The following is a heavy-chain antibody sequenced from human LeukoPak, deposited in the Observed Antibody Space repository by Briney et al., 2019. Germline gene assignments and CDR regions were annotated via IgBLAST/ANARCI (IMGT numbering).Heavy chain of an antibody. J-gene: IGHJ4*02. V-gene: IGHV3-23*01. CDR1: GFTFSSYA. Sequence: GGSLRLSCAASGFTFSSYAMSWVRQAPGEGLEWVSAISGSGGSTYYADSVKGRFTISRDNSKNTLYLQMNSLRAEDTAVYYCATGDDSNYFDYWGQGTLVTVSS. CDR2: ISGSGGST. D-gene: IGHD3-9*01. CDR3: ATGDDSNYFDY.